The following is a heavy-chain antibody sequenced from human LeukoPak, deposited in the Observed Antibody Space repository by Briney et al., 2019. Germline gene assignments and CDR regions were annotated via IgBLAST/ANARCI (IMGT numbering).Heavy chain of an antibody. CDR1: GYTFTGYY. J-gene: IGHJ4*02. CDR2: INPNSGGT. Sequence: GASVKVSCKASGYTFTGYYMHWVRQAPGQGLEWVGWINPNSGGTNYAQKFQGRVTMTRDASISTAYMELSRLRSDDTAVYYCARAVSRVVPADWGQGALVTVSS. D-gene: IGHD2-2*01. V-gene: IGHV1-2*02. CDR3: ARAVSRVVPAD.